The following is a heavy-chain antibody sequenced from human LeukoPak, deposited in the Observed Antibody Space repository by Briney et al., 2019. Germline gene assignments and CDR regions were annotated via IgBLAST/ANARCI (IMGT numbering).Heavy chain of an antibody. CDR1: GFTFSSYW. J-gene: IGHJ4*02. D-gene: IGHD3-22*01. V-gene: IGHV3-74*01. Sequence: GGSLRLSGAASGFTFSSYWIHWVRQAPGKGLVWVSRIISDGSTTSYADSVKGRFTISRDTAKNTLYLQMNSLRADDTAVYYCARISYDSSGYYDYWGQGALVTVSS. CDR3: ARISYDSSGYYDY. CDR2: IISDGSTT.